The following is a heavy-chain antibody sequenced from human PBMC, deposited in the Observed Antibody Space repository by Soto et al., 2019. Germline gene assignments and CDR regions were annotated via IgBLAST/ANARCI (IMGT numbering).Heavy chain of an antibody. J-gene: IGHJ3*02. V-gene: IGHV1-18*01. CDR1: GYTFTSYG. D-gene: IGHD3-3*01. Sequence: QVQLVQSGAEVKKPGASVKVSCKASGYTFTSYGISWVRQAPGQGLEWMGWISAYNGHTNYAQTLQGRVTMTTDTSTSTAYRELRSTISDDTAVYYGARAGVERLLGPDDALDIWGQGTMVTVSS. CDR3: ARAGVERLLGPDDALDI. CDR2: ISAYNGHT.